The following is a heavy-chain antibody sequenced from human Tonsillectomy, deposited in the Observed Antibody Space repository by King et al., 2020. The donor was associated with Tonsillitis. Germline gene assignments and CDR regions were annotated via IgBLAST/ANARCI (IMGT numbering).Heavy chain of an antibody. CDR2: IDTSASTI. V-gene: IGHV3-11*01. CDR3: VRGGIGSSDRAFDN. J-gene: IGHJ4*02. CDR1: GFTLTAFY. D-gene: IGHD6-6*01. Sequence: QLVQSGGGVVRPGGSLRLSCAASGFTLTAFYMSWIRQAPGKGPEWVSYIDTSASTIYYADSVQGRFTISRDTAKNSLYLQMNSLRAEDMAVYYCVRGGIGSSDRAFDNWGQGTLVTVSS.